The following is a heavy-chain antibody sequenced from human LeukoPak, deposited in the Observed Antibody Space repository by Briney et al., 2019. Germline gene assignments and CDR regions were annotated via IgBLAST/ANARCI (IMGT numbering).Heavy chain of an antibody. Sequence: GGSLRLSCAASGFTFSSYEMNWVRQAPGKGLEWVANIKQDGSEKYYVESVKGRFTISRDNAKNSLFLEMNSLRVEDTAVYYCAREEPGIGVDYWGQGTLVTVSS. V-gene: IGHV3-7*01. CDR2: IKQDGSEK. CDR1: GFTFSSYE. J-gene: IGHJ4*02. D-gene: IGHD7-27*01. CDR3: AREEPGIGVDY.